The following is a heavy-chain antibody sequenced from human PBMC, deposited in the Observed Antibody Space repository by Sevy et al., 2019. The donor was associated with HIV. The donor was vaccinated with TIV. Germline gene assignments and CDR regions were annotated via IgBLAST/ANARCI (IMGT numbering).Heavy chain of an antibody. V-gene: IGHV3-11*01. CDR1: GLTFKDYY. CDR3: VGGRDKVVSDYFDP. CDR2: ISSSGNTI. J-gene: IGHJ5*02. D-gene: IGHD2-15*01. Sequence: GGSLRLSCVASGLTFKDYYMSWIRQAPGKGPEWISDISSSGNTIFYADSVKGRFTISRDNAKNSLYLQMNNVRVEDTAMYYCVGGRDKVVSDYFDPWGQGTLVTVSS.